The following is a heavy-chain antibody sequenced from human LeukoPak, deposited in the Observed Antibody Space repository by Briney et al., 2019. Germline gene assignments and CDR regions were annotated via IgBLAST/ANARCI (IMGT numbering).Heavy chain of an antibody. CDR1: GYTFTSYG. J-gene: IGHJ3*02. CDR3: ARVNWAPDVDTAMADAFDI. Sequence: ASVKVSCKASGYTFTSYGISWVRQAPGQGLEWMGWISAYNGNTNYAQKVQGRVTMTTDTSTSTAYMELRSLRSDDTAVYYCARVNWAPDVDTAMADAFDIWGQGTMVTVSS. D-gene: IGHD5-18*01. CDR2: ISAYNGNT. V-gene: IGHV1-18*01.